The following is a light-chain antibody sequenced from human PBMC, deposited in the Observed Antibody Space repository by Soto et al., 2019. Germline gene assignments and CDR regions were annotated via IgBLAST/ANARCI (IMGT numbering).Light chain of an antibody. CDR1: QSVADSY. CDR2: AAT. Sequence: EVVLTQSPGTLSLSPGESATLSCRASQSVADSYLDRYQQKPGRAPRLLLYAATRRATGIPDRFSGSGSGTVFNLTISTLGPDDCAVYYCHHVGSTPETFGQGTKVE. CDR3: HHVGSTPET. V-gene: IGKV3-20*01. J-gene: IGKJ1*01.